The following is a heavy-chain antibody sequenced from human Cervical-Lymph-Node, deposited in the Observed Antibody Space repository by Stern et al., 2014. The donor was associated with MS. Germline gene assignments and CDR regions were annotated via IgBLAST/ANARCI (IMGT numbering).Heavy chain of an antibody. V-gene: IGHV4-59*01. D-gene: IGHD2-2*03. CDR3: ARKSLSMDHYFDS. Sequence: VQLVESGPGLVKPSETLSLTCTVSGGSFNNYYWSWIRQPPGKGLEWIGYIYQDGSTKYNPSLKSRVTISLHTSKKQFSLRLTSVTAADTAVYYCARKSLSMDHYFDSWGQGTLVTVSS. CDR2: IYQDGST. CDR1: GGSFNNYY. J-gene: IGHJ4*02.